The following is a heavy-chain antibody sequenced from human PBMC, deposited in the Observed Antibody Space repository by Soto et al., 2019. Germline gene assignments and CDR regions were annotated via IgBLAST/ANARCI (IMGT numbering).Heavy chain of an antibody. J-gene: IGHJ4*02. V-gene: IGHV5-51*01. CDR1: GYSFSNYW. CDR3: ARLLCLSTSCYAGSRHFFDF. Sequence: GESLKISCKGSGYSFSNYWIAWLRQMPGKGLEWMGIIYPAASDARYSPSFQGQVTISVDNSISTAYLQWSSLQASDTAMYYCARLLCLSTSCYAGSRHFFDFWAQGARVTVSS. D-gene: IGHD2-2*01. CDR2: IYPAASDA.